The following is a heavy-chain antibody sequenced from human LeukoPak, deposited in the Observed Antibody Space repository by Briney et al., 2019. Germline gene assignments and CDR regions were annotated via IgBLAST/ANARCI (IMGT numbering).Heavy chain of an antibody. CDR2: ISGSGGST. Sequence: GGSLRLSCAASGFTLSSYAMSWVRQAPGKGLEWVSAISGSGGSTYYADSVKGRFTISRDNSKNTLYLQMNSLRAEDTAVYYCAKGRDDFWSGYPDYWGQGTLVTVSS. CDR1: GFTLSSYA. J-gene: IGHJ4*02. CDR3: AKGRDDFWSGYPDY. D-gene: IGHD3-3*01. V-gene: IGHV3-23*01.